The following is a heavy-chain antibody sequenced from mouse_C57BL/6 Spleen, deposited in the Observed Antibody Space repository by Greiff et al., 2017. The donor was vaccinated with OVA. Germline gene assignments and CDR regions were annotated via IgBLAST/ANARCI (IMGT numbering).Heavy chain of an antibody. CDR2: IDPSDSYT. CDR1: GYTFTSYW. CDR3: ARKDYYGSSGAY. D-gene: IGHD1-1*01. Sequence: VQLQQPGAELVKPGASVKLSCKASGYTFTSYWMQWVKQRPGQGLEWIGEIDPSDSYTNYNQKFKGKATLTVDTSSSTAYMQLSSLTSEDSAVYYCARKDYYGSSGAYWGQGTLVTVSA. V-gene: IGHV1-50*01. J-gene: IGHJ3*01.